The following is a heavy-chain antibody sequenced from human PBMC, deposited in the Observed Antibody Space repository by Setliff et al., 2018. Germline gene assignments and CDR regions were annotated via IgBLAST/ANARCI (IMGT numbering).Heavy chain of an antibody. V-gene: IGHV3-23*01. J-gene: IGHJ4*02. CDR2: ATTSGGDT. D-gene: IGHD1-26*01. CDR1: GFTFSTHA. Sequence: ETLSLSCAASGFTFSTHAMTWVRQAPGKGLEWVSTATTSGGDTYYADSVKGRFTISRDNSKNTLYLQMNSLRAEDTAVYYCAKGSVPIVGTTYSFDYWGQGTLVTVSS. CDR3: AKGSVPIVGTTYSFDY.